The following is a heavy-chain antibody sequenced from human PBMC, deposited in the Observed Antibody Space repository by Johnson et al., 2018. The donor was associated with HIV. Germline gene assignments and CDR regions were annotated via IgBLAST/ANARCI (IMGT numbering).Heavy chain of an antibody. CDR2: IGTAGDT. D-gene: IGHD3-22*01. V-gene: IGHV3-13*01. Sequence: EVQLVESGGGLVQPGGSLRLSCAASGFTFSSYDMHWVRQATGKGLEWVSAIGTAGDTYYPGSVKGRFTISRDNSKNTLYLQMNSLRAEDTAVYYCARDNGYYYDSSGSRNAFDIWGQGTMVTVSS. J-gene: IGHJ3*02. CDR3: ARDNGYYYDSSGSRNAFDI. CDR1: GFTFSSYD.